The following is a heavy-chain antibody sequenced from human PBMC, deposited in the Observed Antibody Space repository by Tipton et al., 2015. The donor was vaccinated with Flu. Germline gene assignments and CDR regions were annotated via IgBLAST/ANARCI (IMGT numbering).Heavy chain of an antibody. CDR3: ARVNRSWLVP. Sequence: TLSLTCSLSGGSISDYYYTWIRQLPGKGLEWIGSIFYTGNTDYSPALKRRVTISLDTSKNQFSLELTSMTAADTAVYYCARVNRSWLVPWGQGTLVTVS. J-gene: IGHJ5*02. D-gene: IGHD2/OR15-2a*01. CDR1: GGSISDYY. V-gene: IGHV4-59*13. CDR2: IFYTGNT.